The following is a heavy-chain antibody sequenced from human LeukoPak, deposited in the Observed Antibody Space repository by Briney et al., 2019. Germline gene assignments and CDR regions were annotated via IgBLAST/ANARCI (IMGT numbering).Heavy chain of an antibody. CDR1: GFTFSSYA. J-gene: IGHJ3*02. CDR3: ANGRAFDI. Sequence: PGGSLRLSCAASGFTFSSYAMHWVRQAPGKGLEFVSAISSNGGSTYYANSVKGRFTISRDNSKNTLYLQMGSLRAEDMAVYYCANGRAFDIWGQGTMVTVSS. V-gene: IGHV3-64*01. CDR2: ISSNGGST.